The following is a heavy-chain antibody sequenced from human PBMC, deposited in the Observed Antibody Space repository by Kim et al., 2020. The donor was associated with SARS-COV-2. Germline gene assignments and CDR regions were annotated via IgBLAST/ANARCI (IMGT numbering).Heavy chain of an antibody. D-gene: IGHD3-10*01. Sequence: SETLSLTCAVYGESFSGHLWTWIRQAPGKGLEWIGEINDSGSTNYKPSLKSRVTISVDTSNNQFSLKLSSVTAADTAVYYCARVSGVWSYYYYFIMEVWG. CDR2: INDSGST. CDR1: GESFSGHL. J-gene: IGHJ6*01. V-gene: IGHV4-34*01. CDR3: ARVSGVWSYYYYFIMEV.